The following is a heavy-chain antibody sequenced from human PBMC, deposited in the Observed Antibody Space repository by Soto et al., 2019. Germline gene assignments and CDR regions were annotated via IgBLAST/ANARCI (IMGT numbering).Heavy chain of an antibody. CDR3: ARNNPGGGAVAYGMDA. D-gene: IGHD3-16*01. CDR2: IYHSGST. V-gene: IGHV4-38-2*01. J-gene: IGHJ6*02. Sequence: NPXETLSLPCAVSGYSISSGYYGGWIRQPPGNGLEWIVSIYHSGSTYYNPSLKSRVTISVDTSKNQFSLKLSSVTAADTAVYYCARNNPGGGAVAYGMDAWGQGTTVTVSS. CDR1: GYSISSGYY.